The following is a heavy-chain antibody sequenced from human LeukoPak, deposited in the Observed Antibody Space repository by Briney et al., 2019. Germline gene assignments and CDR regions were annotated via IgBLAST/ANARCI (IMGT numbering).Heavy chain of an antibody. D-gene: IGHD5-12*01. V-gene: IGHV3-21*01. Sequence: GGSLRLSCAASGFTFSNYHMDWVRQAPGKGLEWVSFISSSSDYISYAESVKGRFSISRDNAKNSLFLQMNSLRAEDTAVYYCAKRAYSDSDLRALDIWGQGTMVTVS. CDR1: GFTFSNYH. CDR2: ISSSSDYI. J-gene: IGHJ3*02. CDR3: AKRAYSDSDLRALDI.